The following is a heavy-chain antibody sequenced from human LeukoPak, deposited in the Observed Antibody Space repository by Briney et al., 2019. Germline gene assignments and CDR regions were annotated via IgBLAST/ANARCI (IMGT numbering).Heavy chain of an antibody. CDR3: AKSWIAARPNVYYFDY. CDR2: ISGSGGST. D-gene: IGHD6-6*01. Sequence: GASLRLSCAAYGFTFSSDAMRWVRQAPGRGLGWVSAISGSGGSTYYADSVKGRFTISRDNSKNTLYLQMNSLRAEDTAVYYCAKSWIAARPNVYYFDYWGQGTLVTVSS. J-gene: IGHJ4*02. CDR1: GFTFSSDA. V-gene: IGHV3-23*01.